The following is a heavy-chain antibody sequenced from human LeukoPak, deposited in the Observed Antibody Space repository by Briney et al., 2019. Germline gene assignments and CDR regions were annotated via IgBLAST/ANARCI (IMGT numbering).Heavy chain of an antibody. CDR2: INSDGSST. V-gene: IGHV3-74*01. CDR3: VRNAAMAADV. CDR1: GFTFSSYS. J-gene: IGHJ3*01. Sequence: GGSLRLSCAPSGFTFSSYSMNWVRQAPGKGLVWVSRINSDGSSTTYADSVKGRFTITRDNAKNTLFLQMNSLRADDTAVYYCVRNAAMAADVWGQGTMVTVSS. D-gene: IGHD5-18*01.